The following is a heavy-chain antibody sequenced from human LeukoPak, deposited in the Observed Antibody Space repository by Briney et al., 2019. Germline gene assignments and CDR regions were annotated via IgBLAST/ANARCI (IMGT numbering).Heavy chain of an antibody. D-gene: IGHD5-24*01. CDR3: ARAEGLEEMAKFDY. J-gene: IGHJ4*02. V-gene: IGHV1-18*01. Sequence: ASVKVSCKASGYTFTSYGISWVRQAPGQGLEWMGWISAYNGNTNYAQKLQGRVTMTTDTSTSTAYMELRSLRSDDTAVYYCARAEGLEEMAKFDYWGQGTLVTVSS. CDR1: GYTFTSYG. CDR2: ISAYNGNT.